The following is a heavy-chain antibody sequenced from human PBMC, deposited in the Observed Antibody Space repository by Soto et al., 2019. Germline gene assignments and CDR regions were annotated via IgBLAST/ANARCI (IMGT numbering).Heavy chain of an antibody. V-gene: IGHV4-30-2*01. D-gene: IGHD4-17*01. CDR3: ARRYGRYFDY. J-gene: IGHJ4*02. CDR2: IYHSGST. CDR1: GGSISSGGYS. Sequence: SETLSLTCAVSGGSISSGGYSWSWIRQPPGKGLEWIGYIYHSGSTYYNPSLKSRASISVDRSKNQLSLSLSSVTAADTAVYYCARRYGRYFDYWGQGTLVTVSS.